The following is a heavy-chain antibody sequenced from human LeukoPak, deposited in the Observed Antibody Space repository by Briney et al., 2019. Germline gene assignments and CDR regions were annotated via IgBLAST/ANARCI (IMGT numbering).Heavy chain of an antibody. CDR2: FDPEDGET. Sequence: ASVKVSCKVSGYTLTELSMHWVRQAPGKGLEWMGGFDPEDGETIYAQKFQGRVTMTEDTSTDTAYMELSSLRSEDTAVYYCATDQYDSSGDDAFDIWGQGTMVTVSP. CDR3: ATDQYDSSGDDAFDI. D-gene: IGHD3-22*01. V-gene: IGHV1-24*01. J-gene: IGHJ3*02. CDR1: GYTLTELS.